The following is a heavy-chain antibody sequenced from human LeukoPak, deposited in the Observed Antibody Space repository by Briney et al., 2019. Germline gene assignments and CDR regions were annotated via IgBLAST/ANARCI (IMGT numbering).Heavy chain of an antibody. CDR1: GGTFSNYA. V-gene: IGHV1-69*01. D-gene: IGHD6-19*01. J-gene: IGHJ6*02. CDR3: ARPYSSGFYYYYGMDV. CDR2: IIPIFGTA. Sequence: SVKVSCKASGGTFSNYAISWVRQAPGQGLEWMGGIIPIFGTANYAQKFQGRVTITADESTSTAYMELSSLRSEDTAVYYCARPYSSGFYYYYGMDVWGQGTTVTVSS.